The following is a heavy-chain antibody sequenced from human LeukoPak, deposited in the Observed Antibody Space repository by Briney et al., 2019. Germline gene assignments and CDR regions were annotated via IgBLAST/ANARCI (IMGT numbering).Heavy chain of an antibody. J-gene: IGHJ4*02. CDR2: INAGNGNT. V-gene: IGHV1-3*01. CDR3: ARDYDFWSGYLYY. CDR1: GYTFTSYA. D-gene: IGHD3-3*01. Sequence: ASVKVSCKASGYTFTSYAMHWVGQAPGQRLEWMGWINAGNGNTKYSQKFQGRVTITRDTSASTAYMELSSLRSEDTAVYYCARDYDFWSGYLYYWGQGTLVTVSS.